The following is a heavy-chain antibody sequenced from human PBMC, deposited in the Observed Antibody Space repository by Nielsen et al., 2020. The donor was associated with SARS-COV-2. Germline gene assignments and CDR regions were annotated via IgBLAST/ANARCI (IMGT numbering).Heavy chain of an antibody. D-gene: IGHD1-26*01. CDR3: ARGSEWELRG. Sequence: SETLSLTCTVSGGSISSGGYYWSWIRQHPGKGLEWIGYIYYSGSTYYNPSLKSRVTISVDTSKNQFSLKLSSVTAADTAVYYCARGSEWELRGWGQGTLVTVSS. CDR2: IYYSGST. CDR1: GGSISSGGYY. V-gene: IGHV4-31*03. J-gene: IGHJ4*02.